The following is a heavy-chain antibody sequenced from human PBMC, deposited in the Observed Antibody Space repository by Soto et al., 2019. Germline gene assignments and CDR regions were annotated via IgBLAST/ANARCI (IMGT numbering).Heavy chain of an antibody. V-gene: IGHV1-69*04. CDR1: GYTFTSYA. CDR2: IIPILGIA. J-gene: IGHJ4*02. CDR3: ARIGYGGNSGTPFDY. D-gene: IGHD2-21*02. Sequence: ASVKVSCKASGYTFTSYAMHWVRQAPGQGLEWMGRIIPILGIANYAQKFQGRVTITADKSTSTAYMELSSLRSEDTAVYYCARIGYGGNSGTPFDYWGQGTLVTLSS.